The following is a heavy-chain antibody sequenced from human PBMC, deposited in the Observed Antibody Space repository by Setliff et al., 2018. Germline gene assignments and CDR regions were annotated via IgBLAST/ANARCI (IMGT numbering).Heavy chain of an antibody. CDR2: IIPILGTT. V-gene: IGHV1-69*05. J-gene: IGHJ6*03. CDR1: GGTFKNYG. CDR3: AREGVDSRSSTDYRYYMDV. Sequence: SVKVSCKASGGTFKNYGISWVRQAPGQGLEWMGGIIPILGTTNYAQKFQGRATIITDESTSTAYMELSSLRSEDTAVYYCAREGVDSRSSTDYRYYMDVWGKGTTVTVSS. D-gene: IGHD6-6*01.